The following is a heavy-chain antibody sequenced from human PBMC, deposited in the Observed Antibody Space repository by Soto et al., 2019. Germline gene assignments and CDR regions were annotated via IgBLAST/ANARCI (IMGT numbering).Heavy chain of an antibody. D-gene: IGHD4-17*01. CDR1: GGSLRNSV. J-gene: IGHJ4*02. CDR2: VIPILGTA. Sequence: QVQLVQSGAEVKKPGSSVKVSCTASGGSLRNSVISWVRQAPAQRLEWMGGVIPILGTANYAQKFQGRVTMTAEEAMSTAYMNLNSPGPYDTAVYSCARLGAPGHWGPGTLVIVSS. CDR3: ARLGAPGH. V-gene: IGHV1-69*01.